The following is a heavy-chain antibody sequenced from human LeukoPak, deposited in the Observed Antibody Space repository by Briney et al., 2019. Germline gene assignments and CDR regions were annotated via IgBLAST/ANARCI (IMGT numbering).Heavy chain of an antibody. CDR1: GGSFSGYY. CDR2: IYYTGST. D-gene: IGHD3-9*01. J-gene: IGHJ4*02. CDR3: ARHQTYYDILTGYYES. V-gene: IGHV4-59*08. Sequence: SETLSLTCAVYGGSFSGYYWSWIRQPPGKGLEWIGYIYYTGSTNYNPSLKSRVTISVGTSKNQFSLKLTSVTAADTAVYYCARHQTYYDILTGYYESWGQGTLVTVSS.